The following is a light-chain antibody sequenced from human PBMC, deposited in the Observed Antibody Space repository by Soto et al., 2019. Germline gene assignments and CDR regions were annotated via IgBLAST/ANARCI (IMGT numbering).Light chain of an antibody. V-gene: IGLV4-69*01. CDR3: QTWGTGIVV. CDR1: SGHSSYA. CDR2: VNSDGSH. J-gene: IGLJ2*01. Sequence: VLTQSPSASASLGASVKLTCTLSSGHSSYAIAWHQQQPEKGPRYLMKVNSDGSHSKGDGIPDRFSGSSSGAERYLTISSLQSEDEADYYCQTWGTGIVVFGGGTKLTVL.